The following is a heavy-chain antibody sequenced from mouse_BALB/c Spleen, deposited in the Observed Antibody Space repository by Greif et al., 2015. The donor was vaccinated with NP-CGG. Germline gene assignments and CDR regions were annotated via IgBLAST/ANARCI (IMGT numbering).Heavy chain of an antibody. CDR2: IYPSDSYT. V-gene: IGHV1-69*02. J-gene: IGHJ2*01. D-gene: IGHD1-1*01. Sequence: VKLMESGAELVRPGASVKLSCKASGYTFTSYWINWVKQRPGQGLEWIGNIYPSDSYTNYNQKFKDKATLTVDKYSSTAYMQLSSPTSEDSAVYYCTRRYGSSYYFDYWGQGTTLTVSS. CDR1: GYTFTSYW. CDR3: TRRYGSSYYFDY.